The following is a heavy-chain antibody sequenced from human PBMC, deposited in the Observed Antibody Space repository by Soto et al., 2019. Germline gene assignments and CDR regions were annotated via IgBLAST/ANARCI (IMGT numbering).Heavy chain of an antibody. CDR3: ARRGTSSAAAGWFDP. J-gene: IGHJ5*02. D-gene: IGHD3-16*01. CDR2: VYWDDDK. CDR1: GFSLTTAGMG. V-gene: IGHV2-5*02. Sequence: QITLKESGPELVKPTQTLTLTCSFSGFSLTTAGMGVGWIRQPPGKAPEWVALVYWDDDKRYNPSLRSRLTITKDTSKNLVVVTLTDMDPVDTGTYYCARRGTSSAAAGWFDPWGQGILVIVSS.